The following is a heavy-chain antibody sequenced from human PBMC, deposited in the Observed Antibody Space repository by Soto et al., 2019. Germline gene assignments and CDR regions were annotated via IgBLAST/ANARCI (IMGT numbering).Heavy chain of an antibody. CDR1: GGSFSGYI. J-gene: IGHJ6*02. CDR3: ARTDYITMVRGGMDV. Sequence: SETLSLTCAVQGGSFSGYIRTWIRQPPGKGLQWIGQINHSGSTYYNPSLKSRVTISLFTSNDQFSLELDSVTAADTAVYYCARTDYITMVRGGMDVWGQGTTVT. CDR2: INHSGST. V-gene: IGHV4-34*01. D-gene: IGHD3-10*01.